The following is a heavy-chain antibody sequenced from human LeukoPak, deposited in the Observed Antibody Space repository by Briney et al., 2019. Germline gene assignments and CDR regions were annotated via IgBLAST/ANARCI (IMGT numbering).Heavy chain of an antibody. D-gene: IGHD1-1*01. CDR3: ARGFLQLTPYYFDY. CDR1: GFDVSINY. V-gene: IGHV3-66*01. CDR2: IHNDGRT. J-gene: IGHJ4*02. Sequence: GGSLRLSCAASGFDVSINYMNWIRQSPEKGLEWVSIIHNDGRTYYADSVKGRFTVSRDKSKNTVSLQMDSLRVDDTGVYYCARGFLQLTPYYFDYWGQGTLVTVSS.